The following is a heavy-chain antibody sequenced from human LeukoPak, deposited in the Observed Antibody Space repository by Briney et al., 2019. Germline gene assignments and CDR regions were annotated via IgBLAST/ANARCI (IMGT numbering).Heavy chain of an antibody. D-gene: IGHD1-26*01. Sequence: ASVKVSCKASGYTFTSYYMLWVRQAPGQGLEWMGIINPSGGSTSYAQKFQGRVTMTRDTSTSTVYMELSSLRSEDTAVYYCARVGASGWFDPWGQGTLVTVSS. CDR1: GYTFTSYY. CDR3: ARVGASGWFDP. V-gene: IGHV1-46*01. CDR2: INPSGGST. J-gene: IGHJ5*02.